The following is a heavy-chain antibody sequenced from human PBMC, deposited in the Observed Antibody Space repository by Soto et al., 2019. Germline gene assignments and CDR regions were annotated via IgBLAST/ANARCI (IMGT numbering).Heavy chain of an antibody. Sequence: PSETLSLTCTVSGGSISSSSYYWGWIRQPPGKRLEWIGSIYYSGSTYYNPSLKSRVTISVDTSKNQFSLKLSSVTAADTAVYYCAKGGAGFQGVPYYQGGYFDYWGQGTLVTVS. CDR3: AKGGAGFQGVPYYQGGYFDY. CDR2: IYYSGST. D-gene: IGHD2-2*01. CDR1: GGSISSSSYY. J-gene: IGHJ4*02. V-gene: IGHV4-39*01.